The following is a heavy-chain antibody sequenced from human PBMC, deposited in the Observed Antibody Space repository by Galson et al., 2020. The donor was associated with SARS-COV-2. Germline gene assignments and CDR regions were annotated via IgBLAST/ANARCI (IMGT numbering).Heavy chain of an antibody. J-gene: IGHJ6*02. CDR1: GFSLSTSGMC. Sequence: SGPTLVKPTQTLTLTCTFSGFSLSTSGMCVSWIRQPPGKALEWLALIDWDDDKYYSTSLKTRFTISKDTSKNQVVLTMTNMDPVDTATYYCARMPVVGSYPLRYYYYGMDVWGQGTTVTVSS. D-gene: IGHD1-26*01. CDR2: IDWDDDK. V-gene: IGHV2-70*01. CDR3: ARMPVVGSYPLRYYYYGMDV.